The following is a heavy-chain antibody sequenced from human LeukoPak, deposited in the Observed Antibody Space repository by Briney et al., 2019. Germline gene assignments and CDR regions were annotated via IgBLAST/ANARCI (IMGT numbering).Heavy chain of an antibody. Sequence: GSSVKVSCKASGGTFSKYTISWVRQRPGQGLEWMGGITPLFGTANYAQKFQGRVTITADESASTAYMELSSLRSDDTAVYYCARGYSSGWSDYWGQGTLVTVSS. CDR3: ARGYSSGWSDY. CDR2: ITPLFGTA. CDR1: GGTFSKYT. V-gene: IGHV1-69*01. D-gene: IGHD6-19*01. J-gene: IGHJ4*02.